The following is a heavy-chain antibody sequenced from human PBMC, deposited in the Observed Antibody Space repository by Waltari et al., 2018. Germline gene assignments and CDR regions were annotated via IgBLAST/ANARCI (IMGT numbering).Heavy chain of an antibody. Sequence: QVQLVQSGAEVKKPGASVKVSCKASGYTFTSYAMHWVRQAPGQRLEWMGWINAGNGNTKYSQKFQGRVTITRDTSASTAYMELSSLRSEDTAVYYWAKTCSGGSCYSGGSEDYWGQGTLVTVSS. CDR3: AKTCSGGSCYSGGSEDY. CDR1: GYTFTSYA. D-gene: IGHD2-15*01. V-gene: IGHV1-3*01. CDR2: INAGNGNT. J-gene: IGHJ4*02.